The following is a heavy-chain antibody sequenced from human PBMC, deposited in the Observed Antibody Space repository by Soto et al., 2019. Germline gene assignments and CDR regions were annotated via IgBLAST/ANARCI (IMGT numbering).Heavy chain of an antibody. Sequence: SGTLSLSCAVSGYSISSGCYWCLIRQPPGKGLEWIGSIYHGGSTYYNPSLKSRVTISVDTSKNKFSLKLSSVTAADTAVYYCETVEQYYYYGMDVCGQWTSVT. J-gene: IGHJ6*01. CDR1: GYSISSGCY. V-gene: IGHV4-38-2*01. D-gene: IGHD1-1*01. CDR2: IYHGGST. CDR3: ETVEQYYYYGMDV.